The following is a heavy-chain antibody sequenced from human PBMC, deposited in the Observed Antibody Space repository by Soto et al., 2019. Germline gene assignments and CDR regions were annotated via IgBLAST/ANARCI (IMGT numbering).Heavy chain of an antibody. Sequence: GGSLRLSCAASGFAFSSYTMSWVRQAPGKGLEWVSSITISSTYIYYTDSVKGRFTISRDNARNSLYLQMNSLRAEDTALYYCASFYGPLDSWGQGSLVTVSS. CDR3: ASFYGPLDS. D-gene: IGHD3-10*01. V-gene: IGHV3-21*06. CDR2: ITISSTYI. J-gene: IGHJ4*02. CDR1: GFAFSSYT.